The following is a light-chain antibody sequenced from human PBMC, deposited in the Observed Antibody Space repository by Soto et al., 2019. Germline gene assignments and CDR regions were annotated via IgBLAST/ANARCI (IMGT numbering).Light chain of an antibody. V-gene: IGKV1-9*01. J-gene: IGKJ2*01. CDR1: HDISSY. Sequence: DIQLTQSPSFLSASVGDRVTITCRASHDISSYLAWYQQKPGTAPKLLIYVASILQSGVPSRFSGSGSGTEFTLTISSLQPEDFATEYCQQLNSYLYTFGQGTKLEIK. CDR2: VAS. CDR3: QQLNSYLYT.